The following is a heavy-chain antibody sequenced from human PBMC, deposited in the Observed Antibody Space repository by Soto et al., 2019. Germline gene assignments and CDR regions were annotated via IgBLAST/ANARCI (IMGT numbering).Heavy chain of an antibody. CDR3: ARSGYSYGYAY. D-gene: IGHD5-18*01. Sequence: QVQLQQWGAGLLKPSETLSLTCAVYGGSFSGYYWSWIRQPPGKGLEWIGEINHSGSTNYNPSLKSRVTISVDKSKNQFSLKLSSVTAADTAVYYCARSGYSYGYAYWGQGTLVTVSS. J-gene: IGHJ4*02. V-gene: IGHV4-34*01. CDR2: INHSGST. CDR1: GGSFSGYY.